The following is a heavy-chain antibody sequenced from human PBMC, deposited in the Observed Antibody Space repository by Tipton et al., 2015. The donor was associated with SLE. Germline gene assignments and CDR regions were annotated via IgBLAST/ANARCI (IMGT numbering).Heavy chain of an antibody. CDR1: GYPISSGYY. J-gene: IGHJ3*02. Sequence: GLVKPSETLSLTCAVSGYPISSGYYWGWIRQPPGKGLEWIGSIYHSGSTYYSPSLKSRVTISVDTSKNQFSLKLSSVTAADTAVYYCARASYDYIWGSYRYDAFDIWDQG. V-gene: IGHV4-38-2*01. D-gene: IGHD3-16*02. CDR3: ARASYDYIWGSYRYDAFDI. CDR2: IYHSGST.